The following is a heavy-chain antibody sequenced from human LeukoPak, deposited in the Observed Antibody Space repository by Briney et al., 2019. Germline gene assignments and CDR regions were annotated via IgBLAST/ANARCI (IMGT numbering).Heavy chain of an antibody. J-gene: IGHJ5*02. CDR2: INHSGST. V-gene: IGHV4-34*01. CDR1: GGSFSNSY. D-gene: IGHD6-19*01. CDR3: TRLPPEVSSGWQNWFDP. Sequence: SETLSLTCAVYGGSFSNSYWSWIRQPPGKGLEWIGEINHSGSTNYNPSLKSRVTISVDTSKNQFSLKLSSVTAADTAMYYCTRLPPEVSSGWQNWFDPWGQGTLVTVSS.